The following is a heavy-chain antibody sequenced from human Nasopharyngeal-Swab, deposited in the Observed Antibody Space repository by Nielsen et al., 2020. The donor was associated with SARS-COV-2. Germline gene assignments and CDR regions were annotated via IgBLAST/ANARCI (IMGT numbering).Heavy chain of an antibody. CDR2: IYPRDSDT. Sequence: KVSCKGSGYSFTSYLIAWVRQMPGKGLEWMGIIYPRDSDTRYSPSFQGQVTISADKSISTSYLQWSSLKASDTAMYYCVRPEGVATSFKYYFQYGMDVWGQGTMVTVPS. CDR3: VRPEGVATSFKYYFQYGMDV. V-gene: IGHV5-51*01. CDR1: GYSFTSYL. D-gene: IGHD5-12*01. J-gene: IGHJ6*02.